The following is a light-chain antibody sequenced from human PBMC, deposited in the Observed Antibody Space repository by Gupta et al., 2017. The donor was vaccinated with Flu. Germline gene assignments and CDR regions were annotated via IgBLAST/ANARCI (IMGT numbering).Light chain of an antibody. J-gene: IGKJ1*01. CDR2: GAS. CDR3: LQDNRTPQT. CDR1: QGAVTN. V-gene: IGKV3-15*01. Sequence: EIIMTQSPATLSVSPGERATLSCRASQGAVTNFGWYQHKPGQPPRLLIYGASTRATGVPTRFSGSGSGTEFTLTISSLQSEDFAVYYCLQDNRTPQTFGQGTKVDIK.